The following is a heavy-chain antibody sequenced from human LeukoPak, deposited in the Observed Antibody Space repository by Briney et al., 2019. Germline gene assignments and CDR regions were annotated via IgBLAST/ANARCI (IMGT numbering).Heavy chain of an antibody. Sequence: SETLSLTCAVYGGSLNGYYWSWIRQSPGKGLEWIREINHSGSTNYNPSLKSRVTISVDTTKNQFSLKLSSVTAADTAVYYCVYSSSWYTARVEHWGQGTLVTVSS. CDR1: GGSLNGYY. V-gene: IGHV4-34*01. CDR2: INHSGST. D-gene: IGHD6-13*01. CDR3: VYSSSWYTARVEH. J-gene: IGHJ5*02.